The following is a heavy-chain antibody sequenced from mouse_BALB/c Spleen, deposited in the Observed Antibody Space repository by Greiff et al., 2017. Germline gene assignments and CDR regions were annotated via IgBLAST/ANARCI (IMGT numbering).Heavy chain of an antibody. D-gene: IGHD4-1*01. CDR3: ARGPKLGFDY. CDR1: GYTFTDYA. Sequence: QVHVKQSGAELVRPGVSVKISCKGSGYTFTDYAMHWVKQSHAKSLEWIGVISTYYGDASYNQKFKGKATMTVDKSSSTAYMELARLTSEDSAIYYCARGPKLGFDYWGQGTTLTVSS. J-gene: IGHJ2*01. V-gene: IGHV1S137*01. CDR2: ISTYYGDA.